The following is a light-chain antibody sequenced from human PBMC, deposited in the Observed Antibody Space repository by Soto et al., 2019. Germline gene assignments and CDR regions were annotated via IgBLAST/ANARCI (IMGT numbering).Light chain of an antibody. CDR2: GAS. CDR1: QSIDNNY. CDR3: QQYSRAPLT. J-gene: IGKJ1*01. V-gene: IGKV3-20*01. Sequence: EILLTHSRGTLSLSPGERATRSCRASQSIDNNYLAWYQQKPGQAPRLVIYGASTRATDIPARFSASGSGTDFTLTISRLEPEDFAVYYCQQYSRAPLTFGQGTKVDIK.